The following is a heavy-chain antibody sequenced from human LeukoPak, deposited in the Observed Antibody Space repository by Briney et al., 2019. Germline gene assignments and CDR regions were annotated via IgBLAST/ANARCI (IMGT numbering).Heavy chain of an antibody. J-gene: IGHJ4*02. Sequence: SETLSLTCTVSGGSISSYYWSWIRQPAGKGLEWIGRINTSGNSNYNPSLRSRVTMSVDTSKNQFSLNLSSVTAADTAVYYCARDFAFQQFDYWGQGTLVTVSS. V-gene: IGHV4-4*07. CDR2: INTSGNS. D-gene: IGHD1/OR15-1a*01. CDR1: GGSISSYY. CDR3: ARDFAFQQFDY.